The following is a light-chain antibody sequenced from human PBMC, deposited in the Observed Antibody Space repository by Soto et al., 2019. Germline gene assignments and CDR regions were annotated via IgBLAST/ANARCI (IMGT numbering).Light chain of an antibody. CDR1: SSNIGAGYD. CDR3: QSYDSSLCGVV. V-gene: IGLV1-40*01. Sequence: QSVLTQPPSVSGAPGQRVTISCTGSSSNIGAGYDVHWYQQLPGTAPKLLIYGNSNRPSGVPDRFSGSKSGTSASLAITWLQAEDEADYYCQSYDSSLCGVVFGGGTKLTVL. J-gene: IGLJ2*01. CDR2: GNS.